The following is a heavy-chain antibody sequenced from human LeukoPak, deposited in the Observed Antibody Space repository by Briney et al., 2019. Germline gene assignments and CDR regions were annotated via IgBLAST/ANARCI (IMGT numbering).Heavy chain of an antibody. CDR1: GYTLTELS. J-gene: IGHJ5*02. V-gene: IGHV1-24*01. CDR2: FDPEDGET. D-gene: IGHD6-13*01. Sequence: GASVKVSCKVSGYTLTELSMHWVRQAPGKGLEWMGGFDPEDGETIYAQKFQGRVTMTEDTSTDTAYMKLSSLRSEDTAVYYCATAPLAAAGTSNWFDPWGQGTLVTVSS. CDR3: ATAPLAAAGTSNWFDP.